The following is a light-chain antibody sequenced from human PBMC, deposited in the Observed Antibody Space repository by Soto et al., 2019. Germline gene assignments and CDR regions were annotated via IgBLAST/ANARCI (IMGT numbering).Light chain of an antibody. CDR1: SSDVGTYDY. J-gene: IGLJ1*01. CDR3: SSYTNTSTLV. V-gene: IGLV2-18*02. CDR2: EVS. Sequence: QSALTQPPSASGSPGQSVTISCTGTSSDVGTYDYVSWYQQLSGEPYEVSRRPSGVSNRFSGSKSGNTASLTISGLLAEDEADYSCSSYTNTSTLVFGTGTKVTVL.